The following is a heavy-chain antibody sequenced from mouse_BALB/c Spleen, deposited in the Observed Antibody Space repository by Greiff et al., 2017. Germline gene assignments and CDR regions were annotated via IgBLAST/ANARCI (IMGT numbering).Heavy chain of an antibody. J-gene: IGHJ2*01. D-gene: IGHD2-14*01. CDR3: ARRANYRYDGFDY. CDR2: INPYNDGT. Sequence: VQLKESGPELVKPGASVKMSCKASGYTFTSYVMHWVQQTPGQGLEWIGYINPYNDGTKSNEKFKGKATLTSDKSTNTAYMELSSLTSEDSAVYDCARRANYRYDGFDYWGQGTTVTVSS. CDR1: GYTFTSYV. V-gene: IGHV1-14*01.